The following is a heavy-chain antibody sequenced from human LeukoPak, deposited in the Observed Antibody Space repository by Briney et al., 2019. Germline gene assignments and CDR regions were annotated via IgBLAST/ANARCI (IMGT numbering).Heavy chain of an antibody. CDR3: ARGSDRFGP. CDR1: GGSFSGYY. D-gene: IGHD6-25*01. V-gene: IGHV4-34*01. CDR2: INHSGST. Sequence: SETLSLTCAVYGGSFSGYYWSWIRQPPGKGLEWIGEINHSGSTNYNPSLKSRVTISVDTSKNQFSLKMNSVTAADTAVYYCARGSDRFGPWGQGTLVTVSS. J-gene: IGHJ5*02.